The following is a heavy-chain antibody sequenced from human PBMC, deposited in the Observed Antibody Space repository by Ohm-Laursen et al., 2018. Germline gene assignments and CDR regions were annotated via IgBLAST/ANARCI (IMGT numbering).Heavy chain of an antibody. V-gene: IGHV4-39*01. Sequence: GTLSLTCTVSGGSISSSSYYWGWIRQPPGKGLEWTGSIYYSGSTYYNPSLKSRVTISVDTSKNQFSLKLSSVTAADTAVYYCARHAAYCGGDCYSRWFDPWGQGTLVTVSS. D-gene: IGHD2-21*02. CDR2: IYYSGST. J-gene: IGHJ5*02. CDR3: ARHAAYCGGDCYSRWFDP. CDR1: GGSISSSSYY.